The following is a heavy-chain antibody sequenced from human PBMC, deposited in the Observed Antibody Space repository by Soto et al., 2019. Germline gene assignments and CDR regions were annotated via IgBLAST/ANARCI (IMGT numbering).Heavy chain of an antibody. J-gene: IGHJ4*02. CDR2: ISGSGGST. V-gene: IGHV3-23*01. Sequence: GGSLRLSCAASGFTFSNYAMSWVRQAPGKGLEWVSAISGSGGSTYYADSVKGRFTISRDNSKNTLFLQMNSLRAEDTAIYYCAKDTAAAGMTEIDYWGQGTLVTVSS. CDR3: AKDTAAAGMTEIDY. CDR1: GFTFSNYA. D-gene: IGHD6-13*01.